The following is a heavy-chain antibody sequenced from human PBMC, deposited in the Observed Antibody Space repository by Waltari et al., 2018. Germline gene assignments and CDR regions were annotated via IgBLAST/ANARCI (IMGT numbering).Heavy chain of an antibody. D-gene: IGHD3-3*01. CDR3: ARSTVGMPITYYDCWSGYYIDWFDP. J-gene: IGHJ5*02. CDR1: GFSLSNARMG. V-gene: IGHV2-26*01. CDR2: IFSNDEK. Sequence: QVTLKESGPVLVKPTETLTLTCTVSGFSLSNARMGVSWIRQPPGKALEWLAHIFSNDEKSYSTFLKSRLTISKDTSKSQVVLTMTNMDPVDTATYYCARSTVGMPITYYDCWSGYYIDWFDPWGQGTLVTVSS.